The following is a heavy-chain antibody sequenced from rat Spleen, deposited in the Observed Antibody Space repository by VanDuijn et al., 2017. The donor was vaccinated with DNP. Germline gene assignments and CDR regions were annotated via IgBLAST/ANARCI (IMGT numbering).Heavy chain of an antibody. J-gene: IGHJ4*01. CDR3: ARSLATVAPTGAMDA. V-gene: IGHV2-30*01. CDR1: GFSLTSYN. Sequence: QVQLKESGPGLVQPSQTLSLTCTVSGFSLTSYNVHWVRQPTGKGLEWMGIIWTGGSADYNSTLKSRLSISRDTSKSQVFLKMNSVQTEDTAMYFCARSLATVAPTGAMDAWGQGISVSVSS. CDR2: IWTGGSA. D-gene: IGHD1-3*01.